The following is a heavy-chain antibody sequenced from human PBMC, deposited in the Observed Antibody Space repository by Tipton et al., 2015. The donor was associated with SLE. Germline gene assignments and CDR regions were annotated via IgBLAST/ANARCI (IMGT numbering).Heavy chain of an antibody. CDR2: IYYSGST. CDR3: ARDKWGEYTASTGYFWSFDP. V-gene: IGHV4-59*11. CDR1: GGSISSHY. D-gene: IGHD3-9*01. Sequence: TLSLTCTVSGGSISSHYWSWIRQPPGKGLEWIGYIYYSGSTNYNPSLKSRVTMSVDTSRNQFSLNLSSLTAADTAVYFCARDKWGEYTASTGYFWSFDPWGQGIPVTVSS. J-gene: IGHJ5*02.